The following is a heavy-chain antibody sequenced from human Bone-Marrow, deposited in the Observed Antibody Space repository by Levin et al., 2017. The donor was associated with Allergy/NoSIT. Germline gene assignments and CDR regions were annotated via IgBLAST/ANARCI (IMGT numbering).Heavy chain of an antibody. CDR3: AKGIVVVTGNDVRVNYYYYMDV. CDR1: GFTFKDSA. J-gene: IGHJ6*02. V-gene: IGHV3-9*01. CDR2: IGWNSDKI. D-gene: IGHD2-21*02. Sequence: PGGSLRLSCAASGFTFKDSAMHWVRQAPGKGLEWVSGIGWNSDKIGYADSVKGRFIISRDNAKNSLYLQMNSLRPEDTALYHCAKGIVVVTGNDVRVNYYYYMDVWGQGTTVSVSS.